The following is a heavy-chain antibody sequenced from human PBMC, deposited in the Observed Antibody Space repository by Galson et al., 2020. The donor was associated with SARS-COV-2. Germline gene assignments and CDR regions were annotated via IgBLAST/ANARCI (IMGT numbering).Heavy chain of an antibody. D-gene: IGHD2-15*01. V-gene: IGHV4-34*01. CDR3: ARGRRLQGYGMDV. CDR1: GGPFSGYY. Sequence: LETLSLTCAVYGGPFSGYYWTWIRQSPGKGLQWIGEIHDSGSTNYDPSLKSRVTLSIDTSKNQFSLRLSSVVAADTGVYYCARGRRLQGYGMDVGGQGAAVIVSS. J-gene: IGHJ6*02. CDR2: IHDSGST.